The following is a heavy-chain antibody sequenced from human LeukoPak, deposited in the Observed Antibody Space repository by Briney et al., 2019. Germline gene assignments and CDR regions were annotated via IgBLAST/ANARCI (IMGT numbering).Heavy chain of an antibody. CDR3: ARVGSSDAFDI. J-gene: IGHJ3*02. CDR1: GFTFSSYS. V-gene: IGHV3-21*01. Sequence: GGSLRLSCAASGFTFSSYSMNWVRQAPGKGLEWVSSISSSSSYIYYADSVKGRFTISRDNAKNSLYLQMNSLRAEDTAVYYCARVGSSDAFDIWGQGTTVTVSS. CDR2: ISSSSSYI. D-gene: IGHD2-2*01.